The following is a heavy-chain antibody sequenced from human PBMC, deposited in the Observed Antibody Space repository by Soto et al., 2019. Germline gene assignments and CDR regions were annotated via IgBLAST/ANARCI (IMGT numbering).Heavy chain of an antibody. D-gene: IGHD3-9*01. CDR1: GGSISSGDYY. V-gene: IGHV4-30-4*01. Sequence: SETLSLTCTVSGGSISSGDYYWSWIRQPPGKGLEWIGYIYYSGSTYYNPSLKSRVTISVDTSKNQFSLKLSSVTAADTAVYYCAREINWLLYYFDYWGQGTLVTVSS. J-gene: IGHJ4*02. CDR3: AREINWLLYYFDY. CDR2: IYYSGST.